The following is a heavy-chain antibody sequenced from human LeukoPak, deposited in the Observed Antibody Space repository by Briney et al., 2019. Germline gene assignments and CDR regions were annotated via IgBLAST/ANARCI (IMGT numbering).Heavy chain of an antibody. V-gene: IGHV1-3*01. CDR3: ASSDTYYYGSGSPPYYYYGMDV. J-gene: IGHJ6*02. CDR2: INAGNGNT. D-gene: IGHD3-10*01. Sequence: ASVKVSCKASGYTFTSYAMHWVRQAPGQRLEWMGWINAGNGNTNYSQKFQGRVTITADKSTSTAYMELSSLRSADTAVYCCASSDTYYYGSGSPPYYYYGMDVWGQGTTVTVSS. CDR1: GYTFTSYA.